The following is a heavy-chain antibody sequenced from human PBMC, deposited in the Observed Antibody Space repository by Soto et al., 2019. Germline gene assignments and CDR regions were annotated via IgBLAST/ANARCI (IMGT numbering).Heavy chain of an antibody. CDR1: GFTFSNYD. D-gene: IGHD2-21*01. V-gene: IGHV3-13*01. CDR2: ISTAGNT. CDR3: VRGRDSGLYYFDY. J-gene: IGHJ4*02. Sequence: EVQLVESGGDLVQPGGSLRLSCAASGFTFSNYDMHWVRQATGKGLEWVSTISTAGNTYSPGSVKGRFTISRENAKNSLYLQMNSLRVDDTAVYYCVRGRDSGLYYFDYWGQGTLVTVSS.